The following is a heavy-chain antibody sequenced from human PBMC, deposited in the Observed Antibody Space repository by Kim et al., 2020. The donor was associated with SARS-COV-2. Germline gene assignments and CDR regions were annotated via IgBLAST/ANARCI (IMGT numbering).Heavy chain of an antibody. CDR3: AKGRGVYSSSWTKFDY. CDR2: ISGSGGST. CDR1: GFTFSSYA. D-gene: IGHD6-13*01. V-gene: IGHV3-23*01. J-gene: IGHJ4*02. Sequence: GGSLRLSCAASGFTFSSYALSWVRQAPGKGLEWVSAISGSGGSTYYADSVKGRFTISRDNSKNTLYLQMNSLRAEDTAVYYCAKGRGVYSSSWTKFDYWGQGTLVTVSS.